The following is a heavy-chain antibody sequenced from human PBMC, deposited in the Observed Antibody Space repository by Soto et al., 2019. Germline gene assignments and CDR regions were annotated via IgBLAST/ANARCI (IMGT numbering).Heavy chain of an antibody. V-gene: IGHV3-30-3*01. CDR1: GFTFSSYA. CDR3: ARDENYGGNSDVDY. Sequence: QVQLVESGGGVVQPGRSLRLSCAASGFTFSSYAMHWVRQAPGKGLEWVAVISYDGSNKYYADSVKGRFTIPRDNSKNTLYLQMNSLRAEDTAVYYCARDENYGGNSDVDYWGQGTLVTVSS. CDR2: ISYDGSNK. J-gene: IGHJ4*02. D-gene: IGHD4-17*01.